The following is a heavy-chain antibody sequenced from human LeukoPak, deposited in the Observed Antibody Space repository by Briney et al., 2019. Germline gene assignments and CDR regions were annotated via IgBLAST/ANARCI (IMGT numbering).Heavy chain of an antibody. CDR1: GYNFISYY. Sequence: ASVKVSCKASGYNFISYYMHWVRQAPGQGLEWTGIINPSGGSTSYAQKFQDRVTMTRDTSTSTVYMELSSLKSEDTAVYYCAREDVVLVDAVRYYYYGMDVWGQGTTVTVSS. CDR2: INPSGGST. V-gene: IGHV1-46*01. CDR3: AREDVVLVDAVRYYYYGMDV. D-gene: IGHD2-8*01. J-gene: IGHJ6*02.